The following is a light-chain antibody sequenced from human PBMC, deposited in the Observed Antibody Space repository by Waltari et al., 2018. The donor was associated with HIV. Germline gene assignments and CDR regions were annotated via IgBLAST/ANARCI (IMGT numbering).Light chain of an antibody. CDR1: TSHIGRFT. CDR2: VNN. V-gene: IGLV1-44*01. Sequence: QSVLTQPPSASGAPGPRVTISCSGITSHIGRFTVQWYQQLPETAPKLLIHVNNYRPSGVPDRFSGSKSGTSASLAISGLQSEDEADYYCAVWDGSLSAYVFGPGTTVTV. J-gene: IGLJ1*01. CDR3: AVWDGSLSAYV.